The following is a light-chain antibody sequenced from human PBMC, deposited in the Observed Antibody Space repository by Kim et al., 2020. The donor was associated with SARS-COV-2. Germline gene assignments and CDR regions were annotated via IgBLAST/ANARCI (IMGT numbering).Light chain of an antibody. V-gene: IGKV1-17*01. CDR2: GAS. CDR1: QGIRDG. Sequence: ASVGDRVTITCRASQGIRDGLGWYQQKPGRPPKRLIYGASSLRSGVPSRFSGSGSGTEFTLTISGLQPEDLATYYCLQLNSYPFTFGPGTKVDIK. J-gene: IGKJ3*01. CDR3: LQLNSYPFT.